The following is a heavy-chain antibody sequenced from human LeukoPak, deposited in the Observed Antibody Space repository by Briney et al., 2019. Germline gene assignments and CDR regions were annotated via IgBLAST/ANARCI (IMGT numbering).Heavy chain of an antibody. D-gene: IGHD2-15*01. V-gene: IGHV3-23*01. CDR3: AKKGCSGDSCVNYFDY. CDR1: GVSFSNYG. Sequence: GGSLRLSCVASGVSFSNYGMIWVRPAPGKGLEWVSRIRVSGGGPHYADSVEGLFTISRDNSKNTLYLQMNSLRAEDTAVYYCAKKGCSGDSCVNYFDYWGQGTLVTVSS. J-gene: IGHJ4*02. CDR2: IRVSGGGP.